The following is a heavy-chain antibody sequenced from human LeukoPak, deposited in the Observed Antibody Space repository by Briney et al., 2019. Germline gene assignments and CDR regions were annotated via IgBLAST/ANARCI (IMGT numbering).Heavy chain of an antibody. V-gene: IGHV4-39*02. CDR3: ARDYSDSSGYPGYFDY. Sequence: SETLSLTCTVSGVSISSSSFYWGWIRQPPGKGLEWIGSIYYSGTTYYNPSLKSRVTISVDTSKNQFSLKLSSVTAADTAVYYCARDYSDSSGYPGYFDYWGQGTLVTVSS. D-gene: IGHD3-22*01. CDR2: IYYSGTT. J-gene: IGHJ4*02. CDR1: GVSISSSSFY.